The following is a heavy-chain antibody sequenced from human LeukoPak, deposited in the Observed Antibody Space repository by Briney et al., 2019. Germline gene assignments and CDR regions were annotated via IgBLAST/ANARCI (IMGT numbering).Heavy chain of an antibody. CDR1: GFTFSGYY. CDR3: ARDRGAVAATWFDY. V-gene: IGHV3-11*05. J-gene: IGHJ4*02. CDR2: IGSSSSSYT. Sequence: GGSLRLSCAASGFTFSGYYMSWIRQAPGKGLEWVSCIGSSSSSYTNYADSVKGRFTISRDNAKNSLYLQMDGLRDEDTAVYYCARDRGAVAATWFDYWGQGTLVTVSS. D-gene: IGHD6-19*01.